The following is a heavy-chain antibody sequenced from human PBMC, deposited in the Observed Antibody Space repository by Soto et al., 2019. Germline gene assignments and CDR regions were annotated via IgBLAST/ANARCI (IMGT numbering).Heavy chain of an antibody. CDR2: ISWKDDK. Sequence: QITLEESGPTLVKPTQTLTLTCTFSGFSLSTSGAGVGWIRQPAGKALEWLALISWKDDKRYNPGLKSRLSITKDTSKSQVVLTRTNADPVDTATYFCAHRYGGNFYRWYFDFWGQGTLVTVSS. V-gene: IGHV2-5*01. CDR3: AHRYGGNFYRWYFDF. D-gene: IGHD4-17*01. CDR1: GFSLSTSGAG. J-gene: IGHJ4*02.